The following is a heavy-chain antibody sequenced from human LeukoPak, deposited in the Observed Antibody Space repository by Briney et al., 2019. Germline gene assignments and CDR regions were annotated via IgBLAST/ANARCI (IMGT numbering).Heavy chain of an antibody. J-gene: IGHJ5*02. V-gene: IGHV4-34*01. D-gene: IGHD5-24*01. CDR3: ACRDGYNYAWFDP. CDR1: GGSFSGYY. CDR2: INHSGST. Sequence: PSETLSLTCAVYGGSFSGYYWSWIRQPPGKGLEWIGEINHSGSTNYNPSLKSRVTISVDTSKNQFSLKLSSVTAADTAVCYCACRDGYNYAWFDPWGQGTLVTVSS.